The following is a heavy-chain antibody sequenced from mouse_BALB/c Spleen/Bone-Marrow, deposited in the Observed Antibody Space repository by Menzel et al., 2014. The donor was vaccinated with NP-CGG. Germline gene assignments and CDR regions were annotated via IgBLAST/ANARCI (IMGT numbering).Heavy chain of an antibody. V-gene: IGHV1-80*01. Sequence: VQLVESGAELVRPGSSVKISCKASGYPSSSYWMNWVKQRPGQGLEWIGQIYPGDGETNYNGKFKGNATLTADKSSSTAYMQLISLTSEDSAVYFCARKYGDYWGQGTTLTVSS. J-gene: IGHJ2*01. CDR3: ARKYGDY. CDR2: IYPGDGET. D-gene: IGHD2-10*02. CDR1: GYPSSSYW.